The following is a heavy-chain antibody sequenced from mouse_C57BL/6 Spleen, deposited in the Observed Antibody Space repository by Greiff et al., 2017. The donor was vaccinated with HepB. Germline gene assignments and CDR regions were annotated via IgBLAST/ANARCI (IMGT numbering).Heavy chain of an antibody. CDR3: AREGLLTGTLDY. D-gene: IGHD4-1*01. CDR1: GYAFSSSW. Sequence: QVQLQQSGPELVKPGASVKISCKASGYAFSSSWINWVKPRPGKGLEWIGRIYPGDGDTNYNGKFKGKATLTADKSSSTAYMQLSSLTSEDSAVYFCAREGLLTGTLDYWGQGTTLTVSS. CDR2: IYPGDGDT. J-gene: IGHJ2*01. V-gene: IGHV1-82*01.